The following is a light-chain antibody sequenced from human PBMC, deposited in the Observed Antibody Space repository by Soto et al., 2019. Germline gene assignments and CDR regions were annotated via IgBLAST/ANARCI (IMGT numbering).Light chain of an antibody. CDR2: EVS. V-gene: IGLV2-14*01. CDR3: SSYAGSYTWV. Sequence: QSALTQPASVSGSPGLSITISCTGSSSDVGGYKYVSWYQQHPGKAPKLVIYEVSNRPSGVSNRFSGSKSGNTASLTISGLQAEDEADYYCSSYAGSYTWVFGGGTKVTVL. J-gene: IGLJ3*02. CDR1: SSDVGGYKY.